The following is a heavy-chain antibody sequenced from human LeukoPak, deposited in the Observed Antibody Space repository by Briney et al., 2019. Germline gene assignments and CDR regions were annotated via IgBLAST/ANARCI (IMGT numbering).Heavy chain of an antibody. CDR1: GFTFSTYA. J-gene: IGHJ4*02. CDR2: ISGSGGTT. D-gene: IGHD6-13*01. V-gene: IGHV3-23*01. Sequence: GGSLRLSCAASGFTFSTYAMSWVRQAPGKGLEWVSTISGSGGTTYYADSVKGPFTISRDNSKNTLYLQMNSLRAEDTALYYCAKRPPYSSSWYYFEYWGQGTLVTVSS. CDR3: AKRPPYSSSWYYFEY.